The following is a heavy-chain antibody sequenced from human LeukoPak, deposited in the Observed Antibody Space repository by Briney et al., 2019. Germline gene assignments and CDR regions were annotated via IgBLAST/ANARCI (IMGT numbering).Heavy chain of an antibody. V-gene: IGHV3-23*01. Sequence: PGGSLRLSCAASGFSFSSYAMAWVRQTPGKGLEWVSTISANGGTTYYADSVKGRFTISRDNSKNTLYVQMSSLGADDTAVYYCATISVASGVHYWGQGTLVTVSS. CDR3: ATISVASGVHY. CDR2: ISANGGTT. J-gene: IGHJ4*02. CDR1: GFSFSSYA. D-gene: IGHD6-19*01.